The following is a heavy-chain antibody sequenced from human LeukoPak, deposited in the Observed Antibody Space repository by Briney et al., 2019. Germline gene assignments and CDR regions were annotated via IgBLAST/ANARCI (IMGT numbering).Heavy chain of an antibody. D-gene: IGHD3-22*01. J-gene: IGHJ4*02. CDR2: ISGSGAST. Sequence: GGSLRLSCVASGFTFSSYAMSWVRQAPGKGLEWVSTISGSGASTYYADSVKGRFTISRDNSKNTLYQQMNSLRAEDTAVYYCVKQPGSVVDSSGSLSRHWGQGTLVTVSS. CDR1: GFTFSSYA. V-gene: IGHV3-23*01. CDR3: VKQPGSVVDSSGSLSRH.